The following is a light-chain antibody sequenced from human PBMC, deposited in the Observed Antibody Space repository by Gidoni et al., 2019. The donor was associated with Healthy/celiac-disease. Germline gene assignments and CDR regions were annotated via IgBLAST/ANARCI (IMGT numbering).Light chain of an antibody. V-gene: IGKV1-5*03. CDR3: QQYNSYRT. Sequence: DSQMTQSPSTLSASVGDRVTLTCRASQRISSWLAWYQQKPGKAPKLLIYKASSLESGVPSRFSGSGSGTEFTLTISSLQPDDFATYYCQQYNSYRTFGHGTKVEIK. J-gene: IGKJ1*01. CDR1: QRISSW. CDR2: KAS.